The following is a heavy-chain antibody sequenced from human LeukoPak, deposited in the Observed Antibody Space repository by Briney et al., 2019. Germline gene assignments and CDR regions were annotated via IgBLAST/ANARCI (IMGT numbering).Heavy chain of an antibody. CDR2: ISYSGST. CDR1: GASISSYY. Sequence: SETLSLTCTVSGASISSYYWSWIRQPPGKGLECIGYISYSGSTNFNPSLKSRVTISVDSSKNQFSLKLSSVTAADTAVYYCARLRGAITAHNWFDPWGQGTLVTVSS. J-gene: IGHJ5*02. V-gene: IGHV4-59*01. D-gene: IGHD1-14*01. CDR3: ARLRGAITAHNWFDP.